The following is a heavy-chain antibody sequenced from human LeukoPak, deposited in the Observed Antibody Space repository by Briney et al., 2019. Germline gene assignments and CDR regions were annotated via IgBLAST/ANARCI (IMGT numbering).Heavy chain of an antibody. CDR2: MNPNSGNT. CDR3: ARGYCSSTSCRGGWFDP. Sequence: ASVKVSCKASGYTFTRYDINWVRQATGQGLEWMGWMNPNSGNTGYAQKFQGRVTITRNTSISTAYMELSSLRSEDTAVYYCARGYCSSTSCRGGWFDPWGQGTLVTVSS. CDR1: GYTFTRYD. D-gene: IGHD2-2*01. V-gene: IGHV1-8*03. J-gene: IGHJ5*02.